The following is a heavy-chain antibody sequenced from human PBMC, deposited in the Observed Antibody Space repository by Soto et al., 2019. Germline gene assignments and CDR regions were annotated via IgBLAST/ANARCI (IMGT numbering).Heavy chain of an antibody. Sequence: GASLKVSCKASGYTFTIYDINWVRQATGQGLEWMGWMNPNSGNTGYAQKFQGRVTMTRNTSISTAYMELSSLRSEDTAVYYCARGVAAVSNWFDPWGQGTLVTVSS. CDR2: MNPNSGNT. J-gene: IGHJ5*02. V-gene: IGHV1-8*01. CDR1: GYTFTIYD. CDR3: ARGVAAVSNWFDP. D-gene: IGHD6-13*01.